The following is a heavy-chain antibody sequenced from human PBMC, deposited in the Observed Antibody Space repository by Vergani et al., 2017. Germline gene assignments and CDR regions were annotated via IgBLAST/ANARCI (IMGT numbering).Heavy chain of an antibody. J-gene: IGHJ4*02. CDR3: ARVASSEGPLRNPYYFDY. Sequence: QVQLQQWGAGLLKPSETLSLTCAVYGGSFSGYYWSWIRQPPGKGLEWIGEINHSGSTNYNPSLKSRVTISVDTSKNQFSLRLSSVTAADPAVYYCARVASSEGPLRNPYYFDYWGQGTLVTVSS. CDR1: GGSFSGYY. V-gene: IGHV4-34*01. CDR2: INHSGST. D-gene: IGHD1-14*01.